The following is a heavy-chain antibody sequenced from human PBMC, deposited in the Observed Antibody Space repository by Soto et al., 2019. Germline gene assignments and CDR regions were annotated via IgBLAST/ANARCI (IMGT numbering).Heavy chain of an antibody. D-gene: IGHD3-3*01. V-gene: IGHV4-30-4*08. CDR1: GGSISSGGYY. CDR2: IYNGGST. J-gene: IGHJ4*02. CDR3: ARAPVGLDTISYFDY. Sequence: PSETLSLTCTVSGGSISSGGYYWSWIRQHPGKGLEWTGYIYNGGSTYYRPSLESRMHMSLDATRNHYSLRLTSVTAADTAVYFCARAPVGLDTISYFDYWGQGKLVTVSS.